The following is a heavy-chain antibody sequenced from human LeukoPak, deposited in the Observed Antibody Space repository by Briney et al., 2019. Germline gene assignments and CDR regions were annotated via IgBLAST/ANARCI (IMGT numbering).Heavy chain of an antibody. CDR3: ARDAFYYYDSSGYHGNFDY. CDR2: ISSSSSYI. V-gene: IGHV3-21*01. CDR1: GGSISSSN. J-gene: IGHJ4*02. Sequence: ETLSLTCAVSGGSISSSNWWSWVRQPPGKGLEWVSSISSSSSYIYYADSVKGRFTISRDNAKNSLYLQMNSLRAEDTAVYYCARDAFYYYDSSGYHGNFDYWGQGTLVTVSS. D-gene: IGHD3-22*01.